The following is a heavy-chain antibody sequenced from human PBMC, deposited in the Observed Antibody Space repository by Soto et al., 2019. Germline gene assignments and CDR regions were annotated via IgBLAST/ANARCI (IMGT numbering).Heavy chain of an antibody. CDR1: GFTFSSYW. J-gene: IGHJ4*02. D-gene: IGHD2-15*01. Sequence: EVQLVESGGGLVQPGGSLRLSCAASGFTFSSYWMHWVRQDPGKGLVWVSRINTDGSSTTYADSVKGRFTISRDNAKNTLYLQMNSLRAEDTAMYYCAKPPSGGQYYFDHWGQGTLVTVSS. CDR3: AKPPSGGQYYFDH. V-gene: IGHV3-74*01. CDR2: INTDGSST.